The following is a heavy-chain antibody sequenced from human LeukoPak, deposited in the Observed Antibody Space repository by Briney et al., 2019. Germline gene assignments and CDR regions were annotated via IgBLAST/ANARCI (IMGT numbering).Heavy chain of an antibody. Sequence: GGSLRLSCVASGFSFSDSWMSWVRQAPGKGLEWVADIKKDGSVKEYVDSVKGRFTISGDNAKNSLYLQMDSLRAEDTAVYYCATYTHWVAGDVWGQGTTVSVSS. CDR1: GFSFSDSW. J-gene: IGHJ6*02. D-gene: IGHD7-27*01. CDR2: IKKDGSVK. V-gene: IGHV3-7*01. CDR3: ATYTHWVAGDV.